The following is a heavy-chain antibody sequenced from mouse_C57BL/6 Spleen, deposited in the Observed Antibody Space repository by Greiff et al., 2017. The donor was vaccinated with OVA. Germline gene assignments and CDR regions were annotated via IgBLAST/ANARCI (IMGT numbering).Heavy chain of an antibody. D-gene: IGHD1-1*01. Sequence: VKLMESGPELVKPGASVKISCKASGYAFSSSWMNWVKQRPGKGLEWIGRIYPGDGDPNYTGKFKGKATLTADKSSSTAYMQLSSLTSEDAAVYFCARYDYGSSGGYWGQGTTLTVSS. CDR1: GYAFSSSW. J-gene: IGHJ2*01. V-gene: IGHV1-82*01. CDR3: ARYDYGSSGGY. CDR2: IYPGDGDP.